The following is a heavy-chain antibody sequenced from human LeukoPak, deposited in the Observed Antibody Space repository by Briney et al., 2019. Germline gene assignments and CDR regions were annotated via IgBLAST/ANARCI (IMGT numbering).Heavy chain of an antibody. CDR3: ARDSYDAAAGY. J-gene: IGHJ4*02. V-gene: IGHV4-61*01. D-gene: IGHD6-13*01. CDR2: IYYSGST. Sequence: SETLSLTCTVSGGSVSSGSCYWSWIRQPPGKRLEWIGYIYYSGSTNYNPSLKSRVTISVDTSKNQFSLKLSSVTAADTAVYYCARDSYDAAAGYWGQGTLVTVST. CDR1: GGSVSSGSCY.